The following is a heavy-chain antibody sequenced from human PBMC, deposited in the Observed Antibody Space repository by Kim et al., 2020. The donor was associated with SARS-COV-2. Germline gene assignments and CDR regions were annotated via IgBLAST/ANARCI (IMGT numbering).Heavy chain of an antibody. Sequence: ASVKVSCKASGYTFLTSSMHWVRQAPGQSLEWMGWINSDNGDTAYSQKFQGRVSITRDTSARTGYMELTTLTSEDTAVYFCVRQTTYGHFGDYWGQGTLVTGSS. CDR3: VRQTTYGHFGDY. V-gene: IGHV1-3*01. CDR1: GYTFLTSS. D-gene: IGHD3-16*01. J-gene: IGHJ4*02. CDR2: INSDNGDT.